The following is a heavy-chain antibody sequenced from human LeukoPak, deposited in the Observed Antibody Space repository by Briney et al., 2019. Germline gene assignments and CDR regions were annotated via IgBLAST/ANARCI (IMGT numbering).Heavy chain of an antibody. CDR2: ISGRGEST. CDR3: SKRVGGTLDN. V-gene: IGHV3-23*01. CDR1: GCTFRTYA. J-gene: IGHJ4*02. Sequence: PGGSLRLSCAASGCTFRTYAMSWVRQAPGKGRDWVSVISGRGESTYYADSVKGRFTISRDNSKSTLYLDMNNLTAEDTALYYCSKRVGGTLDNWGLGTLVTVSS. D-gene: IGHD1-14*01.